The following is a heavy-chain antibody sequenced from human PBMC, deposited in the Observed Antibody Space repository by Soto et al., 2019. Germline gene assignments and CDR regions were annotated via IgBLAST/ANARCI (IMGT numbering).Heavy chain of an antibody. CDR3: ARDLPSTVTPEAFDI. V-gene: IGHV1-69*04. D-gene: IGHD4-17*01. CDR1: GGTFSSYT. Sequence: SVKVSCKASGGTFSSYTISWVRQAPGQGLEWMGRIIPILGIANYAQKFQGRVTITADKSTSTAYMELSSLRSEDTAVYYCARDLPSTVTPEAFDIWGQGTMVTVSS. J-gene: IGHJ3*02. CDR2: IIPILGIA.